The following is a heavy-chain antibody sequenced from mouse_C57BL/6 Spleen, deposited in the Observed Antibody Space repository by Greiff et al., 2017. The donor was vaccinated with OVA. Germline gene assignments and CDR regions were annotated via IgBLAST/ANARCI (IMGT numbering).Heavy chain of an antibody. Sequence: QVQLQQPGAELVKPGASVKLSCKASGYTFTSYWMHWVKQRPGQGLEWIGMIHPNSGSPNYNEKFKSKATLTVDKSSSTAYMQLSSLTSEDLSVYYCSRRSLNYDGSILPYLYFEGWGTGTTVTVSS. J-gene: IGHJ1*03. CDR3: SRRSLNYDGSILPYLYFEG. CDR1: GYTFTSYW. V-gene: IGHV1-64*01. D-gene: IGHD1-1*01. CDR2: IHPNSGSP.